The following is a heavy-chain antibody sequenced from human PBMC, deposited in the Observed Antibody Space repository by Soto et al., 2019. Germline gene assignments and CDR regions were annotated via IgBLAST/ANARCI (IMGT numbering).Heavy chain of an antibody. CDR1: GGSIISSSYY. V-gene: IGHV4-39*02. D-gene: IGHD5-18*01. CDR3: ARDGKVGRGYSYVGSRSAHWVDP. CDR2: IDYSGST. Sequence: PSENLSLTCTGSGGSIISSSYYWGWIRQPPGKGLEWFGRIDYSGSTDYNPSLKSRVTMSVDTSKNQFSLKLSSVTAADTAVYYCARDGKVGRGYSYVGSRSAHWVDPWGQGTLVTVS. J-gene: IGHJ5*02.